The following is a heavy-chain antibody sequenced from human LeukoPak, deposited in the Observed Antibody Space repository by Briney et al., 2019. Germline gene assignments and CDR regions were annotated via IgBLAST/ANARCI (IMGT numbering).Heavy chain of an antibody. J-gene: IGHJ4*02. V-gene: IGHV3-7*01. CDR1: GFTFSSYW. CDR2: IKQDGSEK. CDR3: ARGHAIVGALFDY. D-gene: IGHD1-26*01. Sequence: GGSLRLSCAASGFTFSSYWTSWVRQAPGKGLEWVANIKQDGSEKYYVDSVKGRFTISRDNAKNSLYLQMNSLRAEDTAVYYCARGHAIVGALFDYWGQGTLVTVSS.